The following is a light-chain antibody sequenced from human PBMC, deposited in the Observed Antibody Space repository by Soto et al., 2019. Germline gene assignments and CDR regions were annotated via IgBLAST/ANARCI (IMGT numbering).Light chain of an antibody. CDR1: SSDVGGYDY. CDR3: SCYSTTSVE. V-gene: IGLV2-14*01. Sequence: QSVLTQPASVSGSPGQSTTISGTGSSSDVGGYDYVSWYQQHPGKAPKLMIYDVTNRPSGVSNGFSDSKSGNTASLTISGLQAEDEDDYCCSCYSTTSVEFGGGTK. CDR2: DVT. J-gene: IGLJ3*02.